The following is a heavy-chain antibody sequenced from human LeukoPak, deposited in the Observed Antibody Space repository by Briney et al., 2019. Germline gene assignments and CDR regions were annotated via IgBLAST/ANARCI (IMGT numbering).Heavy chain of an antibody. CDR1: GFTFSSYS. V-gene: IGHV3-48*04. J-gene: IGHJ4*02. CDR2: ISSSSSTI. Sequence: GGSLRLSCAASGFTFSSYSMNWVRQAPGKGLEWVSYISSSSSTIYYADSVKGRFTISRDNAKNSLYLQMNSLKTGDTAVYYCTRTKQLDYWGQGTLVTVSS. D-gene: IGHD6-13*01. CDR3: TRTKQLDY.